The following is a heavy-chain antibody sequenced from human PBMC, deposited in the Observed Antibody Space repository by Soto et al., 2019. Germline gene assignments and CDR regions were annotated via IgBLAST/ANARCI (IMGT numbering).Heavy chain of an antibody. Sequence: EVQLVESGGGLVQPGGSLRLSCAASGFTFSNNVMSWVRRAPGKGLEWVANINQDGSQKNYVDSVKGRFTISRDNAKSSFYLQLNILRVEDTAVYYCARWDWAFDYWGQGTPVTVTS. J-gene: IGHJ4*02. CDR1: GFTFSNNV. CDR3: ARWDWAFDY. CDR2: INQDGSQK. D-gene: IGHD1-26*01. V-gene: IGHV3-7*01.